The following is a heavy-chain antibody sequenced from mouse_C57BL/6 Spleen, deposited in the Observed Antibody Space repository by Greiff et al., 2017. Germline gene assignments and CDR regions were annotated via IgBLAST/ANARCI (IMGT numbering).Heavy chain of an antibody. CDR1: GFSLSTFGMG. D-gene: IGHD3-2*02. J-gene: IGHJ2*01. CDR2: IWWDDDK. V-gene: IGHV8-8*01. CDR3: ARPNPSTAQAEYYFDY. Sequence: QVTLKESGPGILQPSQTLSLTCSFSGFSLSTFGMGVGWIRQPSGKGLEWLAPIWWDDDKYYNPALKSRLTISKDTSKNQVFLKIANVDTADTATYYCARPNPSTAQAEYYFDYWGQGTTLTVSS.